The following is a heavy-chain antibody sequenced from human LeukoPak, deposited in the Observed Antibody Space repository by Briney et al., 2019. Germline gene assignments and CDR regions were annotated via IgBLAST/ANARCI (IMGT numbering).Heavy chain of an antibody. V-gene: IGHV3-23*01. CDR2: ISGSGGST. D-gene: IGHD2-15*01. Sequence: PGRSLRLSCAASGFTFSSYAMSWVRQAPGKGLEWVSAISGSGGSTYYADSVKGRFTISRDNSKNTLYLQMNSLRAEDTAVYYCAKNERCSGGSCYSYYYYYMDVWGKGTTVTVSS. CDR3: AKNERCSGGSCYSYYYYYMDV. J-gene: IGHJ6*03. CDR1: GFTFSSYA.